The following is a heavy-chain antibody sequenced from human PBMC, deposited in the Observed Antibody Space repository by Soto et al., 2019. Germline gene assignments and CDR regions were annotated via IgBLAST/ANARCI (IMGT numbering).Heavy chain of an antibody. Sequence: SETLSLTCTVSGGSVTSDEDYWSWIRQSPGKGLEWIGYISNSGSTGYNPSLKTRLSMSVDRSKNQFSLKLSSVTAADTAVYYCARDGSSWDLGNWFGPWGQGTLVTVSS. D-gene: IGHD6-13*01. V-gene: IGHV4-30-4*01. CDR2: ISNSGST. CDR1: GGSVTSDEDY. J-gene: IGHJ5*02. CDR3: ARDGSSWDLGNWFGP.